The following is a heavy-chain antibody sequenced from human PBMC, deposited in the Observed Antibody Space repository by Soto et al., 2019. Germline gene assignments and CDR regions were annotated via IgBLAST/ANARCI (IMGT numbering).Heavy chain of an antibody. J-gene: IGHJ4*02. CDR2: IYYSGST. CDR1: GGSVSSGSYY. D-gene: IGHD1-26*01. CDR3: ARALGGSFTNGFAY. Sequence: QVQLQESGPGLVTPSETLSLTCTVSGGSVSSGSYYWSWIRQPPGKGLEWIGYIYYSGSTNYNPSIKSRVTISVDPSKNQFSLKLSSVTATDTAVYYGARALGGSFTNGFAYGGQGTLVTVSS. V-gene: IGHV4-61*01.